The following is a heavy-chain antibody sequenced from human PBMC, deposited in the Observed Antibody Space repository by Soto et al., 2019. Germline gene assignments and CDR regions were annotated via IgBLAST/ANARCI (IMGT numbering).Heavy chain of an antibody. CDR1: GFSFSTYS. CDR3: ARDLGAYCSGGCHTLQH. Sequence: QVQLVESGGGVVQPGRSLRLSCAASGFSFSTYSMHWVRQAPGKGLEWVAVIFYDESNKYYGDSVKGRITISRDNSKNTLYLQMNSLRAEDTAVYYCARDLGAYCSGGCHTLQHWGQGTLVTVSS. CDR2: IFYDESNK. D-gene: IGHD2-21*02. J-gene: IGHJ1*01. V-gene: IGHV3-30*04.